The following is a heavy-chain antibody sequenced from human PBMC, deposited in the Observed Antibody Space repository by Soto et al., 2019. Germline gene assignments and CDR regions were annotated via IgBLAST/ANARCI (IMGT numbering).Heavy chain of an antibody. CDR3: ARGGDGALIVD. Sequence: QVQLVQSGAEVKKPGASVKVSCKASGYTFTSYAIQWARQAPGQRLEWMAWINAGNGNTRYSRKFQDRVTLTRDTSASTAYMDLSRLTSEDTALYYCARGGDGALIVDWGQGTLVTVSS. CDR2: INAGNGNT. D-gene: IGHD1-26*01. V-gene: IGHV1-3*01. CDR1: GYTFTSYA. J-gene: IGHJ4*02.